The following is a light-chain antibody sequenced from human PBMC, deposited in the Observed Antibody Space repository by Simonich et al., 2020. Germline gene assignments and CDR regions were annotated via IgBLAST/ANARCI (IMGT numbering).Light chain of an antibody. CDR3: SSYTSSSPFV. CDR2: YVS. Sequence: QSALTQPASVSGSPGQSITISCTGTSSDVGSYNYVSWYQQHPGKAPKIIIYYVSNRPSGVSKRFAGSKSGNTASLTISGLQAEDEADYYCSSYTSSSPFVFGTGTKVTVL. J-gene: IGLJ1*01. V-gene: IGLV2-14*03. CDR1: SSDVGSYNY.